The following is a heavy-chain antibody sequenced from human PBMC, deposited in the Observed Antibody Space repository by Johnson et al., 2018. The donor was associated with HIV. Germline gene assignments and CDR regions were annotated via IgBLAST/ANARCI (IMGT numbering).Heavy chain of an antibody. CDR3: ATLPGTYYYDSSGYYYGNDAFDI. V-gene: IGHV3-11*04. J-gene: IGHJ3*02. D-gene: IGHD3-22*01. Sequence: QVQLVESGGGLVKPGGSLRLSCAASGFTFSDYYMSWIRQAPGKGLEWVSYISSSGSTIYYADSVKGRFTISRDNAKNSLYLQMNRLRAEDTAVYYCATLPGTYYYDSSGYYYGNDAFDIWGQGTMVTVSS. CDR2: ISSSGSTI. CDR1: GFTFSDYY.